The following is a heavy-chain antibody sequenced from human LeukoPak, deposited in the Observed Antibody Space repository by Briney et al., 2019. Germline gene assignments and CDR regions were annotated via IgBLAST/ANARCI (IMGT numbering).Heavy chain of an antibody. V-gene: IGHV4-34*01. CDR2: INHSGST. CDR3: ARGTMTTVTYYFDY. Sequence: SETLSLTCAVYGGXFSGYYCSWIRQPPGKGLEWIGQINHSGSTNYNPSLKSRVTISVDTSKNKFSLKLSSVTAADTAVYYCARGTMTTVTYYFDYWGQGTLVTVSS. CDR1: GGXFSGYY. J-gene: IGHJ4*02. D-gene: IGHD4-17*01.